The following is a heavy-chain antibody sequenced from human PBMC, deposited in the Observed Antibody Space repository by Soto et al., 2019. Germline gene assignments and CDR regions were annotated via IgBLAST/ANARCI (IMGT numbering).Heavy chain of an antibody. CDR1: GFTFTSSA. J-gene: IGHJ2*01. CDR2: IVVGSGNT. CDR3: AAYSGYDCFIWYFDL. Sequence: QMQLVQSGPEVKKPGTSVKVSCKASGFTFTSSAMQWVRQARGQRLEWIGWIVVGSGNTNYAQKFQERVTITRDMSTSTAYMELSSLRSEDTAVDYCAAYSGYDCFIWYFDLWGRGTLVTVSS. D-gene: IGHD5-12*01. V-gene: IGHV1-58*02.